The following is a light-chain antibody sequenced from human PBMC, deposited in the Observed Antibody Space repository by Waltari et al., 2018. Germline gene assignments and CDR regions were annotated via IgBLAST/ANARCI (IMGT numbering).Light chain of an antibody. V-gene: IGKV1-9*01. Sequence: DIQLTQSPSFLSASVGDRVTITCRASQGANSYLAWFQQKPGKAPKVLVFGASTLQSGVTSRFSGRGSGTEFILTISSLQPEDIATYYCQQYQSYPITFGGGTKVETK. CDR2: GAS. CDR1: QGANSY. J-gene: IGKJ4*01. CDR3: QQYQSYPIT.